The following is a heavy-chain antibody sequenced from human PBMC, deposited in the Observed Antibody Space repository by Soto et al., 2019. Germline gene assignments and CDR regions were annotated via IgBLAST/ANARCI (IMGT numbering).Heavy chain of an antibody. CDR1: GFTFSSYS. CDR2: ISYDGSNK. CDR3: ATTNGKERDGYKDYYYSGMDV. J-gene: IGHJ6*02. Sequence: GGSLRLSCAASGFTFSSYSMHWVRQAPGKGLEWVAVISYDGSNKYYADSVKGRFTISRDNSKNTLYLQMNSLRAEDTAVYYCATTNGKERDGYKDYYYSGMDVWGQGTTVTVSS. V-gene: IGHV3-30*03. D-gene: IGHD5-12*01.